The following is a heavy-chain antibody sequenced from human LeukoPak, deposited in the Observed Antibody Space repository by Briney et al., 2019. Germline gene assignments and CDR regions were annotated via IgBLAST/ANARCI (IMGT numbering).Heavy chain of an antibody. V-gene: IGHV1-46*01. CDR3: ARSFIVGDRSGYYFKY. D-gene: IGHD1-26*01. CDR2: INPSGGST. CDR1: GYTFTGYY. Sequence: ASVKVSCKASGYTFTGYYMHWVRQAPGQGLEWMGIINPSGGSTNYEQKFQGRVTMTRYTSTGTVYMELSSLSSEATAVYYCARSFIVGDRSGYYFKYWGQGTLVTVSS. J-gene: IGHJ4*02.